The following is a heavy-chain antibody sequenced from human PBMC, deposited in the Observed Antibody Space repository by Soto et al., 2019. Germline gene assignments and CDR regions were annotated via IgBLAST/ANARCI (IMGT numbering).Heavy chain of an antibody. CDR3: ARHLTWNDKNWFDP. V-gene: IGHV4-39*01. J-gene: IGHJ5*02. CDR1: GVSISSSSYY. CDR2: IYYSGST. D-gene: IGHD1-1*01. Sequence: PSETLSLTCTVSGVSISSSSYYWGWIRQPPGKGLEWIGSIYYSGSTYYNPSLKSRVTISVDTSKNQFSLKLSSVTAADTAVYYCARHLTWNDKNWFDPWGQGTLVTVSS.